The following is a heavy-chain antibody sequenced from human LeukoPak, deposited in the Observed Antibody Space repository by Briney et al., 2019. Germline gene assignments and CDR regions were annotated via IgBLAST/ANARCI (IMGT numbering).Heavy chain of an antibody. CDR1: GFTFSTYW. CDR2: INSDGSDT. J-gene: IGHJ4*02. D-gene: IGHD6-19*01. CDR3: ARVSGLS. Sequence: PGGSLRLSCAASGFTFSTYWMHWVRQAPGKGLVWVSRINSDGSDTGYADSVRGRFTISRDNAKNTLYLQMNSLRVEDTAVYYCARVSGLSWGQGTLVTVSS. V-gene: IGHV3-74*01.